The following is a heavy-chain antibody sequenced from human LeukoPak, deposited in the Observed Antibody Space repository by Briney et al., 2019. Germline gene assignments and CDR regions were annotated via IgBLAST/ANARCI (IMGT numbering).Heavy chain of an antibody. CDR3: ARDPYDYVWGSYRYTFDY. V-gene: IGHV1-18*01. J-gene: IGHJ4*02. CDR1: GYTLTSYG. Sequence: ASVKVSCKASGYTLTSYGISWVRQAPGQGLEWMGWISAYNGNTNYAQKLQGRVTMTTDTSTSTAYMELRSLRSDDTAVYYCARDPYDYVWGSYRYTFDYWGQGTLVTVSS. D-gene: IGHD3-16*02. CDR2: ISAYNGNT.